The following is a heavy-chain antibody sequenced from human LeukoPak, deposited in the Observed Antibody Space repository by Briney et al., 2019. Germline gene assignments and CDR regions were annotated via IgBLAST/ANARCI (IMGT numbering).Heavy chain of an antibody. CDR1: EVTVTSNY. CDR2: ISSSGSTI. CDR3: AELGITMIGGV. V-gene: IGHV3-11*04. D-gene: IGHD3-10*02. J-gene: IGHJ6*04. Sequence: GGSLRLSCAASEVTVTSNYMSWVRQAPGKGLEWVSYISSSGSTIYYADSVKGRFTISRDNAKNSLYLQMNSLRAEDTAVYYCAELGITMIGGVWGKGTTVTISS.